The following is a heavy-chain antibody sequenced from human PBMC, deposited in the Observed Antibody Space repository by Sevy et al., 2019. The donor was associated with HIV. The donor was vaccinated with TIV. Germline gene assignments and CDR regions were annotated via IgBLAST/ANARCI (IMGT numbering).Heavy chain of an antibody. CDR2: IDTRGNT. D-gene: IGHD3-10*01. CDR3: ARDTVVRELFPNYDFHYYIDV. Sequence: SETLSLTCTVSGTYITNSYSWSWIRQPAGKGLEWIGRIDTRGNTDYNPSLKSRVTMSIHTSQTHFSLNLTSVIAADTAVYYCARDTVVRELFPNYDFHYYIDVWGKGTAVTVSS. V-gene: IGHV4-4*07. J-gene: IGHJ6*03. CDR1: GTYITNSYS.